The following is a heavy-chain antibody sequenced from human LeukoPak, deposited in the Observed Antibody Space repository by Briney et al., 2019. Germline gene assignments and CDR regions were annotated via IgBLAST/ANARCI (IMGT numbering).Heavy chain of an antibody. V-gene: IGHV1-18*04. J-gene: IGHJ5*02. CDR1: GYTFTSYG. CDR3: ARDSTTLGYCSSTSCMNWFDP. CDR2: ISAYNGNT. Sequence: GASVKVSCKASGYTFTSYGISWVRQAPGQGLEWMGWISAYNGNTNYALKLQGRVTMTTDTSTSTAYMELRSLRSDDTAVYYCARDSTTLGYCSSTSCMNWFDPWGQGTLVTVSS. D-gene: IGHD2-2*01.